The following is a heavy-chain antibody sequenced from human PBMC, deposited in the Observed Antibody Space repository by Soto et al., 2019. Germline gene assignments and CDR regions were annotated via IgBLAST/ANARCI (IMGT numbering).Heavy chain of an antibody. J-gene: IGHJ4*02. CDR2: INPNSGGT. D-gene: IGHD5-18*01. CDR1: GYTFTGYY. Sequence: ASVKVSCKASGYTFTGYYMHWVRQAPGQGLEWMGWINPNSGGTNYAQKFQGWVTMTRDTSISTAYMELSRLRSDDTAVYYCARAWYSYGPYYFDYWGQGTLVTVSS. V-gene: IGHV1-2*04. CDR3: ARAWYSYGPYYFDY.